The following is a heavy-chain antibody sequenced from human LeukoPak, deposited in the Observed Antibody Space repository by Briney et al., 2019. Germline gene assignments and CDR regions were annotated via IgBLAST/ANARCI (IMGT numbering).Heavy chain of an antibody. J-gene: IGHJ4*02. V-gene: IGHV3-64*02. CDR2: ISSNGGST. CDR3: ARDKGIQLWPTALEC. D-gene: IGHD5-18*01. CDR1: GFTFSNYV. Sequence: GGSLRLSCAASGFTFSNYVMYWVRQAPGKGLEYVSAISSNGGSTYYADSVKGRFTISRDNSESTLYLQMGSLRAEDMAVYYCARDKGIQLWPTALECWGQGTLVTVSS.